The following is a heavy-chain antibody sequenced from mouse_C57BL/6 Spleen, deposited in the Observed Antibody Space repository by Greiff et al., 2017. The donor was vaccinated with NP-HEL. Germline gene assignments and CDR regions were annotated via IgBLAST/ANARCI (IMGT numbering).Heavy chain of an antibody. CDR3: ARGNYSNYGNYFDY. CDR2: INYDGSST. J-gene: IGHJ2*01. D-gene: IGHD2-5*01. CDR1: GFTFSDYY. V-gene: IGHV5-16*01. Sequence: EVMLVESEGGLVQPGSSMKLSCTASGFTFSDYYMAWVRQVPEKGLEWVANINYDGSSTYYLDSLKSRFIISRDNAKNILYLQMSSLKSEDTATYYCARGNYSNYGNYFDYWGQGTTLTVSS.